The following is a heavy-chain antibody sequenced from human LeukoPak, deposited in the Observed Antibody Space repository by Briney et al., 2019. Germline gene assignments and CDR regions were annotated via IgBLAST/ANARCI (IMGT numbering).Heavy chain of an antibody. V-gene: IGHV4-30-4*02. J-gene: IGHJ4*02. Sequence: PSETLSLTCTVSGGSISSGDYYWSWIRQPPGKGLEWIGYIYYSGSTYYNPSLKSRVTISVDTSKNQFSLTLSSVTAADTAVYFCARWYYESGGSRKFDYWGQGTLVTVSS. CDR2: IYYSGST. D-gene: IGHD3-22*01. CDR3: ARWYYESGGSRKFDY. CDR1: GGSISSGDYY.